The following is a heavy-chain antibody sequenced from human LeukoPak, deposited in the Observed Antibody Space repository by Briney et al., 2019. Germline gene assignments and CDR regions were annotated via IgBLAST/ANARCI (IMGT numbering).Heavy chain of an antibody. J-gene: IGHJ6*04. CDR3: ARVRNYYYGTDV. Sequence: SETLSLTCAVYGGSFSGYYWSWIRQPPGKGLEWIGEINHSGSTNYNPSLKSRVTISVDTSKNQFSLKLSSVTAADTAVYYCARVRNYYYGTDVWGKGTTVTVSS. V-gene: IGHV4-34*01. CDR1: GGSFSGYY. CDR2: INHSGST.